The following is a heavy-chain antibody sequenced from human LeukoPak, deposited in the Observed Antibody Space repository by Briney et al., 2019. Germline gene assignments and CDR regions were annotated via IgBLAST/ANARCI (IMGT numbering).Heavy chain of an antibody. CDR3: ARQGAYSSAIGMGY. CDR1: GYTFTSYD. J-gene: IGHJ4*02. Sequence: ASVKVSCKASGYTFTSYDINWVRQATGQGLEWMGMINPSGGGTSYAQKFQGRVTMTRDTSTRTVYMEVSSLKPEDTAVYYCARQGAYSSAIGMGYWGQGTLVTVSS. V-gene: IGHV1-46*01. D-gene: IGHD6-19*01. CDR2: INPSGGGT.